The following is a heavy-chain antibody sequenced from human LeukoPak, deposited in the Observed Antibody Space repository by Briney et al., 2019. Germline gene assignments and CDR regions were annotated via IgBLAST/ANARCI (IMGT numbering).Heavy chain of an antibody. CDR1: GYTLTELS. CDR2: FDPEHCET. J-gene: IGHJ6*02. D-gene: IGHD6-19*01. V-gene: IGHV1-24*01. CDR3: ATVRSSGWFPSPNYYYYGMDV. Sequence: SSVKVSCKVSGYTLTELSMHWLRQAPGNGLEWTGGFDPEHCETIYAQKLQGRVTMTEDTSTDTAYMGLSSLRSEDTAVYYCATVRSSGWFPSPNYYYYGMDVWGQGTTVTVSS.